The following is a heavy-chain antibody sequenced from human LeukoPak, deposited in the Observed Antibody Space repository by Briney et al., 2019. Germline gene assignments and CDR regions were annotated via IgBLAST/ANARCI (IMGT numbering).Heavy chain of an antibody. J-gene: IGHJ5*02. Sequence: GGSLRLSRAATGFTFSNYYMYWVRQAPGKGLECVSFISDSSTTIFYADSVKGRFTISRDNARDSLYLQMNSLRAEDTALYYCAPSPRVAAGFSWGQGTLVTVSS. V-gene: IGHV3-48*01. D-gene: IGHD6-25*01. CDR1: GFTFSNYY. CDR2: ISDSSTTI. CDR3: APSPRVAAGFS.